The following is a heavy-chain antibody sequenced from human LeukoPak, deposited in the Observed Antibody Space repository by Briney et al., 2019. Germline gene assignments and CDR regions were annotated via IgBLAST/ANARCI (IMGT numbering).Heavy chain of an antibody. V-gene: IGHV3-7*03. J-gene: IGHJ4*02. Sequence: GGSLRLSCAASEFTFSSYWMSWVRQAPGKGLEWVANIKQDGSEKYYVDSVKGRFTISRDNAKNSLYLQMNSLRVEDTAVYYCAKVGQNYDILTYYFDYWGQGTLVTVSS. CDR2: IKQDGSEK. D-gene: IGHD3-9*01. CDR1: EFTFSSYW. CDR3: AKVGQNYDILTYYFDY.